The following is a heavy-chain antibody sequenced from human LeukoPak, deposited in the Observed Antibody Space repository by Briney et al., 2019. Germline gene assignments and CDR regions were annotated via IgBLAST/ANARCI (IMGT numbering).Heavy chain of an antibody. CDR3: ARVLPAIRTRAPYYFDY. CDR2: IYYSGRT. D-gene: IGHD2-2*01. V-gene: IGHV4-39*07. J-gene: IGHJ4*02. Sequence: SETLSLTCTVSGGSISSSSYYWGWIRQPPGKGLEWIGSIYYSGRTYYNPSLKSRVTISVDTSKNQFSLKLSSVTAADTAVYYCARVLPAIRTRAPYYFDYWGQGTLVTVSS. CDR1: GGSISSSSYY.